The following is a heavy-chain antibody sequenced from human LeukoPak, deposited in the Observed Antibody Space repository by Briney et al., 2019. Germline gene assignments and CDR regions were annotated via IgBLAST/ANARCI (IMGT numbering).Heavy chain of an antibody. CDR3: ARYVSGGSRPGFDY. Sequence: ASVKVSCKASGYTFTSYDINWVRQATGQGLEWMGWINPNSGGTNYAQKFQGRVTMTRDTSISTAYMELSRLRSDDTAVYYCARYVSGGSRPGFDYWGQGTLVTVSS. V-gene: IGHV1-2*02. D-gene: IGHD2-15*01. J-gene: IGHJ4*02. CDR1: GYTFTSYD. CDR2: INPNSGGT.